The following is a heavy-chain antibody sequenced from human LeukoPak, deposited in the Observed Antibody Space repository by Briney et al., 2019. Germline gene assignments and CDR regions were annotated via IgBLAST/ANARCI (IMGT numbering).Heavy chain of an antibody. Sequence: PSETLSLTCTVSGGSISNYHWSWIRQPAGKGLEWIGRIYTSGSTNYNPSLESRVTMSVDTSKNQFSLKLTSVTAADTAVYYCARVRSSDHWFDYWGQGTLVTVSS. CDR3: ARVRSSDHWFDY. J-gene: IGHJ4*02. V-gene: IGHV4-4*07. CDR2: IYTSGST. CDR1: GGSISNYH. D-gene: IGHD2-21*01.